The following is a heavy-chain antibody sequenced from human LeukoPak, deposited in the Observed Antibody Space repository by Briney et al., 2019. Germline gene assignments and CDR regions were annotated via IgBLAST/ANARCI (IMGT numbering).Heavy chain of an antibody. D-gene: IGHD6-13*01. V-gene: IGHV7-4-1*02. CDR2: INTNTGNP. CDR3: ARAPVDSRFYSSSWYPGAFDI. CDR1: GCTFTSYA. Sequence: VSVKVSCKASGCTFTSYAMNWVRQAPGQGLEWMGWINTNTGNPTYAQGFTGRFVFSLDTSVSTAYLQISSLKAEDTAVYYCARAPVDSRFYSSSWYPGAFDIWGQGTMVTVSS. J-gene: IGHJ3*02.